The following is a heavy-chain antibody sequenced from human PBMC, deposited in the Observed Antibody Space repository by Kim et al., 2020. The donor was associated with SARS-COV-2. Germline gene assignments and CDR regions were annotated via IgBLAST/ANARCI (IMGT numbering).Heavy chain of an antibody. CDR3: ARDCYPWGGGSWQRRGYFDY. CDR1: GFTFSSYD. D-gene: IGHD2-15*01. Sequence: GGSLRLSCAASGFTFSSYDMHWVRQAPGKGLEWVAIIWYDGSNKYYADSVKGRFTISRDNSKNTLYLQMNSLRAEDTAMYYCARDCYPWGGGSWQRRGYFDYWGQGTLVTVSS. V-gene: IGHV3-33*01. J-gene: IGHJ4*02. CDR2: IWYDGSNK.